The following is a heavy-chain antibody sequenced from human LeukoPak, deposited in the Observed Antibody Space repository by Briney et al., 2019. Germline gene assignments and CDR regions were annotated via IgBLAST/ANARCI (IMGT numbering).Heavy chain of an antibody. CDR2: IYSGGST. J-gene: IGHJ4*02. V-gene: IGHV3-53*01. D-gene: IGHD6-19*01. CDR3: AKGIAVADSYYFDY. CDR1: GFTVSSNY. Sequence: GGSLRLSCAASGFTVSSNYMSWVRQAPGKGLEWVSVIYSGGSTYYADSVKGRFTISRDNSKNTLYLQMNSLRAEDTAVYCCAKGIAVADSYYFDYWGQGTLVTVSS.